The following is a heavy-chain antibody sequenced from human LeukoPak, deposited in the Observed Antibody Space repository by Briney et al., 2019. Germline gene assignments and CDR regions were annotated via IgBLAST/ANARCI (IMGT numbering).Heavy chain of an antibody. CDR2: IYPGDSDT. Sequence: GESLKISCKGSGYSFTTYWIGWVRQMPGRGLEWMGIIYPGDSDTRYSPSFQGQVTISADKSISTAYLQWSSLKASDTAMYYCARQRWRRDGYVDYWGQGTLVTVSS. CDR3: ARQRWRRDGYVDY. D-gene: IGHD5-24*01. J-gene: IGHJ4*02. V-gene: IGHV5-51*01. CDR1: GYSFTTYW.